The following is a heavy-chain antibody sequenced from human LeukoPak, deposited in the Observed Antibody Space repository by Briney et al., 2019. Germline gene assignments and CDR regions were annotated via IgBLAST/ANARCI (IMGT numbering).Heavy chain of an antibody. D-gene: IGHD6-13*01. CDR3: ARGPQQLVRDGGFDP. V-gene: IGHV1-2*02. Sequence: ASVKVSCKASGYTFTGYYMHWVRQAPGQGLEWMGWINPNSGGTNYAQKFQGRVTMTRDTSISTAYMELSRLRSDDTAVYYCARGPQQLVRDGGFDPWGQGTQVTVPS. CDR2: INPNSGGT. J-gene: IGHJ5*02. CDR1: GYTFTGYY.